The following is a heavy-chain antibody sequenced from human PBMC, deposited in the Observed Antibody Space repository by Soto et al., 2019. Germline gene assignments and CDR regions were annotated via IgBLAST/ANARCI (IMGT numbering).Heavy chain of an antibody. V-gene: IGHV3-23*04. CDR2: ISGSGGST. CDR3: AKYVVGGVITPPFDY. Sequence: EVQLVESGGGLVQPGGSLRLSCAASGFTFSSYDMHWVRQATGKGLEWVSAISGSGGSTYYADSVKGRFTISRDNSKNTRYLQMNSLRAEDTAVYYCAKYVVGGVITPPFDYWGQGTLVTVSS. D-gene: IGHD3-22*01. J-gene: IGHJ4*02. CDR1: GFTFSSYD.